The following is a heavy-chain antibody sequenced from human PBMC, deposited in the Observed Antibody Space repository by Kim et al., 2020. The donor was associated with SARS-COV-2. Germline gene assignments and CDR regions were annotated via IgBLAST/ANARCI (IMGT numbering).Heavy chain of an antibody. J-gene: IGHJ4*02. CDR1: GGSFSGYY. CDR3: ARGSGYGGNSFDY. D-gene: IGHD4-17*01. V-gene: IGHV4-34*01. Sequence: SETLSLTCAVYGGSFSGYYWSWIRQPPGKGLEWIGEINHSGSTNYNPSLKSRVTISVDTSKNQFSLKLSSVTAADTAVYYCARGSGYGGNSFDYWGREP. CDR2: INHSGST.